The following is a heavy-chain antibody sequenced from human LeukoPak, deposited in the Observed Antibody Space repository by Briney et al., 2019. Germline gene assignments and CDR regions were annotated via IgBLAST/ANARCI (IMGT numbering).Heavy chain of an antibody. Sequence: PGGSLRLSCAASGFTFSSYSMNWVRQALGKGLEWVSSISSSSSYIYYADSVKGRFTISRDNAKNSLYLQMNSLRAEDTAVYYCARRPNYDFWSGTSDYWGQGPLVTVSS. D-gene: IGHD3-3*01. CDR2: ISSSSSYI. J-gene: IGHJ4*02. CDR1: GFTFSSYS. V-gene: IGHV3-21*01. CDR3: ARRPNYDFWSGTSDY.